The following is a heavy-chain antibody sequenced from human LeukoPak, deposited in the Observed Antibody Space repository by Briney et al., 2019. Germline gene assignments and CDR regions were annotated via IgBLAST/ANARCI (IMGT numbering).Heavy chain of an antibody. D-gene: IGHD2-15*01. J-gene: IGHJ5*02. CDR2: ISSYNGNT. CDR3: ARDLYGYCSGGSCSGRFDP. CDR1: GYTFTSYG. V-gene: IGHV1-18*01. Sequence: ASVTVSFKASGYTFTSYGISWVRQAPGQGLEGMGWISSYNGNTNYAQKLQGRVTMTSDTSTSTAYMELRSLRPDDTAVYYCARDLYGYCSGGSCSGRFDPWGQGTLVTVSS.